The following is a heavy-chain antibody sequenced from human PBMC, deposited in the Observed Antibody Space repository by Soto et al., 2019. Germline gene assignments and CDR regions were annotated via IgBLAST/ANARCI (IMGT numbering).Heavy chain of an antibody. V-gene: IGHV3-74*01. D-gene: IGHD7-27*01. J-gene: IGHJ4*02. CDR1: GFTFGSYW. CDR2: MNRAATIV. CDR3: ASDNWGSLDN. Sequence: EVRLVESGGGLVQPGGSLRLSCAASGFTFGSYWMTWVRQDPVNGLVWVAHMNRAATIVVYGDSVKGRFTFSRDNAKNTVYLQMDSLTVEDTGGYYCASDNWGSLDNWGQGTLVTVSS.